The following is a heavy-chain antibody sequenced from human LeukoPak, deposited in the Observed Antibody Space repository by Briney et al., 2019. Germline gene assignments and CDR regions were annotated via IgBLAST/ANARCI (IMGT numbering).Heavy chain of an antibody. J-gene: IGHJ4*02. CDR1: GFTFSRSW. V-gene: IGHV3-7*02. Sequence: GGSLRLSCAASGFTFSRSWMGWVRQAPGKGLEWVANIKQDGTSKYYVDSVMGRFTIPRDNAENSVYLQMNSLSAGDTAVYYCARHGDYCFDLWGPGTRVTVSS. D-gene: IGHD2-21*01. CDR3: ARHGDYCFDL. CDR2: IKQDGTSK.